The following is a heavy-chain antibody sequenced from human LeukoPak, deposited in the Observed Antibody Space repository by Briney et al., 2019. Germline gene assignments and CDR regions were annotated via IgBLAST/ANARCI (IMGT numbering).Heavy chain of an antibody. V-gene: IGHV1-46*01. J-gene: IGHJ4*02. Sequence: ASVKVSCKAFGYTFINYHMHWVRQAPGLGLEWMGIINPSGGSTNYAQTFQGRVTMTRDMSTSTVYMELSSLRFEDTAVYYCARTLYIAAAPGGLDYWGQGTLVTVSS. D-gene: IGHD6-13*01. CDR3: ARTLYIAAAPGGLDY. CDR1: GYTFINYH. CDR2: INPSGGST.